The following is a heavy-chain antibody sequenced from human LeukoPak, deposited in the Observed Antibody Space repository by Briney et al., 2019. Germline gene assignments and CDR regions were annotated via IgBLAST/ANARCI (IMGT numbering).Heavy chain of an antibody. D-gene: IGHD5-12*01. CDR1: GFTFSSYW. V-gene: IGHV3-74*03. CDR3: AGASRGYSGYDPRSHFDY. Sequence: GGSLRLSCAASGFTFSSYWMHWVRQAPGKGLVWVSRINSDGSSTMYADSVKGRFTISRDNAKNTLYLQMNSLRAEDTAVYYCAGASRGYSGYDPRSHFDYWGQGTLVTVSS. CDR2: INSDGSST. J-gene: IGHJ4*02.